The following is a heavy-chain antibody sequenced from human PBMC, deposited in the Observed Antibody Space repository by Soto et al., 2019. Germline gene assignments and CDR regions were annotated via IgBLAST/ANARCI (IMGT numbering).Heavy chain of an antibody. D-gene: IGHD3-16*02. Sequence: GGSLRLSCAASGFTFSSYAMSWVRQAPGKGLEWVSAISGSGGSTYYADSVKGRFTISRDNSKNTLYLQMNSLRAEDTAVYYCAKDQDDYIWGSYRYGSSYYYLDVWGKGTTVTVSS. CDR3: AKDQDDYIWGSYRYGSSYYYLDV. V-gene: IGHV3-23*01. CDR1: GFTFSSYA. J-gene: IGHJ6*03. CDR2: ISGSGGST.